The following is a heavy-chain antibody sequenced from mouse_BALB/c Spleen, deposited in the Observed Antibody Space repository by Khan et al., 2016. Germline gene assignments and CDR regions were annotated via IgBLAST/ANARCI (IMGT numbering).Heavy chain of an antibody. D-gene: IGHD2-4*01. V-gene: IGHV1S29*02. J-gene: IGHJ3*01. CDR3: ANDYAWFAY. CDR2: IYPYNGGT. CDR1: GYTFTDNN. Sequence: VQLQQSGPELVKPGASVKISCKASGYTFTDNNIHWLRQSHGKSLEWIGYIYPYNGGTGYNQKFKNRATLTVDDSSNTAYMGLLSLTSEDSAVYYCANDYAWFAYWGQGTLVTVSA.